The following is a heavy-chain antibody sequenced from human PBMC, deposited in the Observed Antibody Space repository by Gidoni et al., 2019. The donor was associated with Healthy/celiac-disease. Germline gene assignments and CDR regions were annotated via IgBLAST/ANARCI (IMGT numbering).Heavy chain of an antibody. CDR1: GFTLRDYS. J-gene: IGHJ4*02. CDR3: ARAAIHYYDSSGYYYNY. V-gene: IGHV3-11*05. CDR2: IRSSSSYT. D-gene: IGHD3-22*01. Sequence: QVQLVESGGGLVKPGGSLRLSCAASGFTLRDYSMRWIRQAPGKGLEWVSYIRSSSSYTTYADSVKGRFTISRDNAKNSLYLQMHRLRAEDTAVYYCARAAIHYYDSSGYYYNYWGQGTLVTVSS.